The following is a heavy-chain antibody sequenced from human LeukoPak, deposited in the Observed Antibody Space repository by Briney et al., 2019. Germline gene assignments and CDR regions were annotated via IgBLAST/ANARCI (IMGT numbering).Heavy chain of an antibody. J-gene: IGHJ4*02. V-gene: IGHV3-21*01. CDR3: ARDAGITGTTDLDY. CDR2: ISSTSSYI. CDR1: GFTFNTYS. D-gene: IGHD1-7*01. Sequence: GGSLRLSCAASGFTFNTYSMDWVRQAPGKGLEWVSSISSTSSYIYYADSVKGRSTISRDNAKSSLYLQMNSLRAEDTAVYYCARDAGITGTTDLDYWGQGTLVTVSS.